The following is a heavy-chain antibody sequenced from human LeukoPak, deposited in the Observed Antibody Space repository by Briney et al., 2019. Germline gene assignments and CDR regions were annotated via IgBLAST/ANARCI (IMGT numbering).Heavy chain of an antibody. D-gene: IGHD6-19*01. CDR3: ARDVSAGAGDY. J-gene: IGHJ4*02. CDR2: INPSGGST. Sequence: ASVKVSCKASGYTFTSYYIHWVRQAPGQGLERMGIINPSGGSTSYAQKFQGRVTMTRDTSTSTVYMELSSLRSEDTAVYYCARDVSAGAGDYWGQGTLVTVSS. V-gene: IGHV1-46*01. CDR1: GYTFTSYY.